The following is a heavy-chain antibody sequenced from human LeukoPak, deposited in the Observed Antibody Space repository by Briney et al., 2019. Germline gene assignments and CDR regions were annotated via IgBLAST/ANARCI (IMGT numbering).Heavy chain of an antibody. D-gene: IGHD6-19*01. CDR1: GFTFSSYW. V-gene: IGHV3-7*01. CDR3: ARPSGYSSGWYPFDY. J-gene: IGHJ4*02. Sequence: GGSLRLSCAASGFTFSSYWMSWVRQAPGKGLEWVTNIKQDGTEKYYVDSVRGRFTISRDNAKNSLYLQMNSLRAEDTAVYYCARPSGYSSGWYPFDYWGEGTLVTVSS. CDR2: IKQDGTEK.